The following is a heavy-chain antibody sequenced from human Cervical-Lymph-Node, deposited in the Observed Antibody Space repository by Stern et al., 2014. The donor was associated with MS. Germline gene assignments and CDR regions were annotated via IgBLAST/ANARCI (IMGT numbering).Heavy chain of an antibody. J-gene: IGHJ6*02. D-gene: IGHD4-23*01. Sequence: VQLVQSGAEVKKPGSSVKVSCKASGGTFSSYSISWVRQARGQGLEWMGRIIPIVGIANYAQKFQGRVPITADKSTSTAYMELSSLRYEDTAVYFCARGSTMVTRMDVWGQGTTVTVSS. CDR2: IIPIVGIA. CDR3: ARGSTMVTRMDV. V-gene: IGHV1-69*04. CDR1: GGTFSSYS.